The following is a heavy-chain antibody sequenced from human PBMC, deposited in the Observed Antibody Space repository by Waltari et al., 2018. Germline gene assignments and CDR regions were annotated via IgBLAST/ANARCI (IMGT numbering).Heavy chain of an antibody. CDR3: ARARDEHTAMVFFDL. V-gene: IGHV3-66*02. Sequence: DVQLAESGGGLVHPGGSLRLSCAASGFTVPSTHMSWVRQSPGKGLGWVSVMYAPGSSYNADAVEGRFSIARDISQNTVHLQMNNLRLEDTAIYYCARARDEHTAMVFFDLWGQGTVVTVSS. CDR1: GFTVPSTH. D-gene: IGHD5-18*01. J-gene: IGHJ4*02. CDR2: MYAPGSS.